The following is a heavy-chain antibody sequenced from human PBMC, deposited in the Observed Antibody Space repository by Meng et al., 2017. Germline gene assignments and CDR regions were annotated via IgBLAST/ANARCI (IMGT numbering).Heavy chain of an antibody. J-gene: IGHJ6*02. CDR2: IRGSGGST. V-gene: IGHV3-23*01. CDR3: ARDPAARSYYCHGMDV. Sequence: GESLMISCAASGFTFSSYAMSWVRQAPGKGLEWVSAIRGSGGSTYYADSVKGRFTISRDNSKNTLYLQMNSLRAEDTAVYYCARDPAARSYYCHGMDVWGQGNTVNGAS. CDR1: GFTFSSYA. D-gene: IGHD6-6*01.